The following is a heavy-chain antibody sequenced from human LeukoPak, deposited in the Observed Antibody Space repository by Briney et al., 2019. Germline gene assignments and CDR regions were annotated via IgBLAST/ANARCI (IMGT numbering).Heavy chain of an antibody. V-gene: IGHV1-2*02. CDR1: GYTFTGYY. D-gene: IGHD3-22*01. J-gene: IGHJ4*02. CDR2: IDPNSGGT. Sequence: ASVKVSCKASGYTFTGYYMHWVRQAPGQGLEWMGWIDPNSGGTNYAQKFQGRVTMTRDTSISTAYMELSRLRSDDTAVYYCARETYYYDSSGYFIGRYFDYWGQGTLVTVSS. CDR3: ARETYYYDSSGYFIGRYFDY.